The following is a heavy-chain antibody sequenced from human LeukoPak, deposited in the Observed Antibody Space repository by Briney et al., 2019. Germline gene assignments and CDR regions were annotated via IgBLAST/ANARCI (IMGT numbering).Heavy chain of an antibody. CDR2: VYHSGST. J-gene: IGHJ5*02. V-gene: IGHV4-34*01. D-gene: IGHD3-16*01. CDR1: NGSFTEYF. CDR3: AREKVLGRLTRVLDT. Sequence: SETLSLTCVVKNGSFTEYFCSWIRQPPGKGLEWIGEVYHSGSTNYNPSLKSRLSISADMSKKQFSLKLNSVTAADTAVYYCAREKVLGRLTRVLDTWGQGTLVTVSS.